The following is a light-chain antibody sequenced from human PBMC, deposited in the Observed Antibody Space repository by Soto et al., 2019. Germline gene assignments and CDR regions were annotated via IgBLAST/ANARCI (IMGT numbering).Light chain of an antibody. J-gene: IGKJ4*01. CDR2: AAS. Sequence: DIQMTHSPASVPASVGDRVAITCRAGQHISTYLAWYQQKPGEAPKLLISAASSLGSGVPSRFRGSGSGKALTLTISSLQPEDFATYYCQQANSFPFTFGEGTKVDIX. V-gene: IGKV1-12*01. CDR3: QQANSFPFT. CDR1: QHISTY.